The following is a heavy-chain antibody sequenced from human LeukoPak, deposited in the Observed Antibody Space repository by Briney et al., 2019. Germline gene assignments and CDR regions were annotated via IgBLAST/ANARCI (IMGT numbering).Heavy chain of an antibody. Sequence: PSETLSLTCTVSGGSISSYYWSWIRQPPGKGLEWVSVIYSGGSTYYADSVKGRFTISRDNSKNTLYLQMNSLRAEDTAVYYCARANPITLVREVITDGYFDYWGQGTLVTVSS. D-gene: IGHD3-10*01. CDR2: IYSGGST. CDR3: ARANPITLVREVITDGYFDY. J-gene: IGHJ4*02. CDR1: GGSISSYY. V-gene: IGHV3-53*01.